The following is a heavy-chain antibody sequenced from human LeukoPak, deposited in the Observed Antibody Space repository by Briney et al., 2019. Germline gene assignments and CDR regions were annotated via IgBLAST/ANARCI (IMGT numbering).Heavy chain of an antibody. V-gene: IGHV4-39*07. CDR1: GGSISSSSYY. Sequence: PSETLSLTCTVSGGSISSSSYYWGWIRQPPGKGLEWIGSIYYSGSTYYNPSLKSRVTISVDTSKNQFSLKLSSVTAADTAVYYCARVKIAAAAFDYWGQGTLVTVSS. CDR3: ARVKIAAAAFDY. J-gene: IGHJ4*02. D-gene: IGHD6-13*01. CDR2: IYYSGST.